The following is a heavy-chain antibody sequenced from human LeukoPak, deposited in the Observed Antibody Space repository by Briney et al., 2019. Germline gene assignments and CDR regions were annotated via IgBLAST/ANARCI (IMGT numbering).Heavy chain of an antibody. CDR2: TDPSGGST. D-gene: IGHD3-10*01. CDR3: ARDLGLRGVTNWFDP. CDR1: AYTFNAYL. Sequence: ASVKVSCKTSAYTFNAYLIHWVRQAPGQGLEWMGMTDPSGGSTAYAQKFQGRVTVTRDTSTSTLYMELSSLRSDDTAVYYCARDLGLRGVTNWFDPWGQGTLVTVSS. J-gene: IGHJ5*02. V-gene: IGHV1-46*02.